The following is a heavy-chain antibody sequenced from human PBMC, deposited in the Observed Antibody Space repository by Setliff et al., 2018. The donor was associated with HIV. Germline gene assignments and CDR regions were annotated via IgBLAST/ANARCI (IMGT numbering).Heavy chain of an antibody. CDR2: IYTSGTT. CDR3: ARVVWTAAAGTLDYHYYGLDV. V-gene: IGHV4-4*09. D-gene: IGHD2-21*01. Sequence: PSETLSLTCTVSGGSISGYYWRWIRQPPGKGLGWIGYIYTSGTTNYNPSLKSLVTISVDTSKNQFSLKVRSVTAADAALYFCARVVWTAAAGTLDYHYYGLDVWGQGTTVTVSS. CDR1: GGSISGYY. J-gene: IGHJ6*02.